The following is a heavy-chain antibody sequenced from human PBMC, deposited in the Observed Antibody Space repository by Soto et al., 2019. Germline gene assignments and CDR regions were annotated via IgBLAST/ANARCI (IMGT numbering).Heavy chain of an antibody. CDR3: ARMTNFNYGDYDY. V-gene: IGHV4-39*01. CDR1: GGSISSSSYY. Sequence: QLQVQESGPGLVKPSETLSLTCTVSGGSISSSSYYWGWIRQPPGKGLEWIGSIYYSGSTYYNPSLKSRVTISVDTSKNQFSLKLSSVTAADTAVYYCARMTNFNYGDYDYWGQGTLVTVSS. J-gene: IGHJ4*02. D-gene: IGHD4-17*01. CDR2: IYYSGST.